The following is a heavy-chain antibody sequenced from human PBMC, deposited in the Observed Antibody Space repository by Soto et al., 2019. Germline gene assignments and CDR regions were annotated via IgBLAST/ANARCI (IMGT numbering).Heavy chain of an antibody. V-gene: IGHV4-39*01. Sequence: SETLSLTCTVSGGSISSSNYYWGWIRQPPGKGLEWIGSIYSSGSTYYIPSLKSRLTISVDTSKNQFSLKLTSVTASDTAVFYCARHYYATYYFDYWGQGTLVTVPS. J-gene: IGHJ4*02. CDR2: IYSSGST. D-gene: IGHD3-22*01. CDR3: ARHYYATYYFDY. CDR1: GGSISSSNYY.